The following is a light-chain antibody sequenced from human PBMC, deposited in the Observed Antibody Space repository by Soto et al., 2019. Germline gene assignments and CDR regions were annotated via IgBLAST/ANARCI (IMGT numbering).Light chain of an antibody. CDR2: AAS. V-gene: IGKV1-39*01. Sequence: DIQMTQSPSSLSASVGDRVTITCRASQSISNYLNWYQQKPGKAPKLLIYAASSFQSGVPSRFSGSGSGTEFTLTITSLQPDDFATYYCQQYNSYPWTFGQGTKV. J-gene: IGKJ1*01. CDR3: QQYNSYPWT. CDR1: QSISNY.